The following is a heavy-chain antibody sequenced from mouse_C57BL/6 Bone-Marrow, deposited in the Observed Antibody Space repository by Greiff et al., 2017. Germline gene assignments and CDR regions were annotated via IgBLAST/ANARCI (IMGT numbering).Heavy chain of an antibody. V-gene: IGHV14-4*01. CDR3: TTSYTPAMDY. D-gene: IGHD2-12*01. J-gene: IGHJ4*01. CDR2: IDPENGDT. Sequence: VQLQQSGAELVRPGASVTLSCTASGFNIKDDYMHWVKQRPEQGLEWIGWIDPENGDTEYASKFQGKATITADTSSNTAYLQLSSLTSEDTAVYYCTTSYTPAMDYWGQGTSVTVSS. CDR1: GFNIKDDY.